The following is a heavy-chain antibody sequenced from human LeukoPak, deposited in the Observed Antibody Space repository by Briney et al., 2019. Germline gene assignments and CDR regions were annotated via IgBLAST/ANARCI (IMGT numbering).Heavy chain of an antibody. Sequence: GGSLRLSCTASGVTVSNNYMSWVRQAPGKGLEWVSVIYSGGSTYHADSVKGRFIISRDNSKNTLNLQMNSLRVEDSAVHYCARDRYSYGYALDCWGQGTLVTVSS. D-gene: IGHD5-18*01. J-gene: IGHJ4*02. V-gene: IGHV3-66*02. CDR1: GVTVSNNY. CDR2: IYSGGST. CDR3: ARDRYSYGYALDC.